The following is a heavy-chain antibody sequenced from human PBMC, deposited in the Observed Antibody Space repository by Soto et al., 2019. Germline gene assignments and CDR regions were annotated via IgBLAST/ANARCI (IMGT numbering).Heavy chain of an antibody. CDR1: GFTFSDYY. V-gene: IGHV3-11*01. CDR2: ISSSGSTI. D-gene: IGHD3-3*01. CDR3: ARDGASGGTIFGAVHPVFYYYGMDV. Sequence: QVQLVESGGGLVKPGGSLRLSCAASGFTFSDYYMSWIRQAPGKGLEWVSYISSSGSTIYYADSVKGRFTISRDNAKNSLYLQMNSLRAEDTAVYYCARDGASGGTIFGAVHPVFYYYGMDVWGQGTTVTVSS. J-gene: IGHJ6*02.